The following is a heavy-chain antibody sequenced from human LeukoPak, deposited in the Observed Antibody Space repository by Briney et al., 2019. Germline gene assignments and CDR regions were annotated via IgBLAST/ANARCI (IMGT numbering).Heavy chain of an antibody. Sequence: GGSLRLSCAASGFTVSSTYMSWVRQAPGEGLEWVSLINTAGTTYYVDSVKDRFTISRDKSMNTLYLQMNSLRAEDTAAYYCARERHYWGQGALVTVSS. CDR1: GFTVSSTY. J-gene: IGHJ4*02. V-gene: IGHV3-66*01. CDR2: INTAGTT. CDR3: ARERHY.